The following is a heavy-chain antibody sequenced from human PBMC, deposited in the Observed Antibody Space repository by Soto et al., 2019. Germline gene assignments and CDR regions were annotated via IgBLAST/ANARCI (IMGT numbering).Heavy chain of an antibody. CDR1: GLTFSSYG. CDR3: GALNYGGDDC. V-gene: IGHV3-30*03. Sequence: QVQLVESGGGVVQPGRSLRLSCAASGLTFSSYGMHWVRQAPSKGLECVAIIPYDGSYKYHVDSVKGRFTISRDNSKNTLYLQMDSLRPEDTAVYYCGALNYGGDDCWGQGTLVTVSS. CDR2: IPYDGSYK. D-gene: IGHD4-17*01. J-gene: IGHJ4*02.